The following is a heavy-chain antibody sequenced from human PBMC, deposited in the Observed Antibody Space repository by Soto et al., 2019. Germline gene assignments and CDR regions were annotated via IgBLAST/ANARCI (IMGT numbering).Heavy chain of an antibody. CDR1: GFTFSSYS. J-gene: IGHJ3*02. D-gene: IGHD6-19*01. CDR2: ISSSSSYI. CDR3: ARDPGIAVASLAFDI. V-gene: IGHV3-21*01. Sequence: GGSLRLSCAASGFTFSSYSMNWVRQAPGKGLEWVSSISSSSSYIYYADSVKGRFTISRDNAKNSLYLQMNSLRAEDTAVYYCARDPGIAVASLAFDIGGQGTRVTVS.